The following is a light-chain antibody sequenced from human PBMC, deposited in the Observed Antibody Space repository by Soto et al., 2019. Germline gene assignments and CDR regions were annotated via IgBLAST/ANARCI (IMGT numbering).Light chain of an antibody. CDR2: AAS. Sequence: DIEMTQSPLFLSASVGDRVNITCQASQGITSDINWYQQKPGQAPKLLVYAASRLETGVPSRFRGRGYGTDFSLTITSLQAEDSASYFCQHYCHVPYTFGQGTEVEI. CDR3: QHYCHVPYT. J-gene: IGKJ2*01. V-gene: IGKV1-33*01. CDR1: QGITSD.